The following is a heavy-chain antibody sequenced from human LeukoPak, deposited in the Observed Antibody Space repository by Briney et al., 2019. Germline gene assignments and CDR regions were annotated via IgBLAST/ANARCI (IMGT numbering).Heavy chain of an antibody. Sequence: SVKVSCKASGGTFSSYAISWVRQAPGQGLEWMGGIIPIFGTANYAQKFQGRVTITTDESTSTAYMELSSLRTEDTAVYYCARERGSSSSLYYYYYMDVWGKGTTVTVSS. V-gene: IGHV1-69*05. D-gene: IGHD6-6*01. CDR3: ARERGSSSSLYYYYYMDV. CDR2: IIPIFGTA. J-gene: IGHJ6*03. CDR1: GGTFSSYA.